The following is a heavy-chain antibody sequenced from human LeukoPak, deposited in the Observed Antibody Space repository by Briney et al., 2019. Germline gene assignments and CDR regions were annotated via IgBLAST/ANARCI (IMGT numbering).Heavy chain of an antibody. CDR1: GYTFTSYY. D-gene: IGHD3-3*01. CDR3: ARAQSYYDFWSGSYYFDY. CDR2: INPSGGST. Sequence: ASVKVSCKASGYTFTSYYMHWVRQAPGQGLEWMGIINPSGGSTSYAQKFQGRVTMTRDTSTSTVHMELSSLRSEDTAVYYCARAQSYYDFWSGSYYFDYWGQGTLVTVSS. J-gene: IGHJ4*02. V-gene: IGHV1-46*01.